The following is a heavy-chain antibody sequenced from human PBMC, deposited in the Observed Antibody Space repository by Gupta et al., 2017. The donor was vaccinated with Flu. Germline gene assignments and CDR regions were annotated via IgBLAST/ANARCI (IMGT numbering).Heavy chain of an antibody. D-gene: IGHD3-16*01. CDR3: TSPNPGGA. CDR1: GFDFSISP. V-gene: IGHV3-73*02. Sequence: LVDSSAALAHSEVSLRLPCTASGFDFSISPILWVRQAPDSGLEWLGRIKSTGNIEAPAYGTEGRDEFTLSRGDSVGVVCRQRDSLKTEDTGVYYCTSPNPGGAWGQGTQVIVSS. J-gene: IGHJ5*02. CDR2: IKSTGNIEAP.